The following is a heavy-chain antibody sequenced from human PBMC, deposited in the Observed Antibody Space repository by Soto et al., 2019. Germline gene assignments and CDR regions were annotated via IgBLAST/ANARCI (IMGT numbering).Heavy chain of an antibody. Sequence: QVQLVESGGGVVQPGRSLRLSCAAYGCTFSSYGMHWVRQAPGKGLEWGAVIWYDGSNKYYADSVKGRFTISRDNSKNTLYLQMNSLRAEDTAVYYCARPTLAAAFSPPRYWGQGTLVTVSS. J-gene: IGHJ4*02. CDR2: IWYDGSNK. V-gene: IGHV3-33*01. D-gene: IGHD6-13*01. CDR1: GCTFSSYG. CDR3: ARPTLAAAFSPPRY.